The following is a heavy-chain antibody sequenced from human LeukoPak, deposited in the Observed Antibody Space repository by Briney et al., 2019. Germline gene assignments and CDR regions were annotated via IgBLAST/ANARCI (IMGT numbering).Heavy chain of an antibody. J-gene: IGHJ5*01. CDR2: INPHTGGR. V-gene: IGHV1-2*02. CDR3: ARANGSYWWFDS. Sequence: ASVKVSCKASGYSFTDYYIHWVRQAPGQGLEWMGWINPHTGGRNLAQKFQGSVSMTRDTSISTVYMELSRLRSDDTAVYYCARANGSYWWFDSWGQGTLVTVSS. CDR1: GYSFTDYY. D-gene: IGHD1-26*01.